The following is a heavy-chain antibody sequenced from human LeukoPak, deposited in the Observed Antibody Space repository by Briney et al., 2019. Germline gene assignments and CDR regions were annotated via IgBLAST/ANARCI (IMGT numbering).Heavy chain of an antibody. CDR2: IYHSGST. CDR3: ARAENSEDAFDI. J-gene: IGHJ3*02. V-gene: IGHV4-30-2*01. CDR1: GGSISSGGYY. D-gene: IGHD2-21*01. Sequence: SQTLSLTCTVSGGSISSGGYYWSWIRQPPGKGLEWIGYIYHSGSTYYNPSLKSRVTISVDRSKNQFSLKLSSVTAADTAVYYCARAENSEDAFDIWGQGTMVTVSS.